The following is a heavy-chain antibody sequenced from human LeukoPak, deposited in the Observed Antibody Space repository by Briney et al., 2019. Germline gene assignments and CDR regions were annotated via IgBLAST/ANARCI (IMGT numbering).Heavy chain of an antibody. CDR1: GFTFSSCA. Sequence: GESLRLSCAASGFTFSSCAMSWVRQAPGKGLEWVSAISGSGGSTYYADSVKGRFTISRDNAKNSLYLQMNSLRAEDTAVYYCARSKYYYGGTDYWGQGTLVTVSS. CDR2: ISGSGGST. V-gene: IGHV3-23*01. J-gene: IGHJ4*02. CDR3: ARSKYYYGGTDY. D-gene: IGHD3-10*01.